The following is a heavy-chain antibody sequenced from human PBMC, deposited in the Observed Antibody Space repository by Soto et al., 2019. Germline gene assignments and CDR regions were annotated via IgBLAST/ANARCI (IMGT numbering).Heavy chain of an antibody. D-gene: IGHD1-26*01. CDR1: GFTFSSYA. CDR3: AKVYGLIVGATLDY. V-gene: IGHV3-23*01. J-gene: IGHJ4*02. CDR2: ISGSGGST. Sequence: EVQLLESGGGLVQPGGSLRLSCAASGFTFSSYAMSWVRQAPGKGLEWVSAISGSGGSTYYADSVKGRFTISRDNSKNTLYLQMNSLIAEDTAVYYCAKVYGLIVGATLDYWGQGTLVTVSS.